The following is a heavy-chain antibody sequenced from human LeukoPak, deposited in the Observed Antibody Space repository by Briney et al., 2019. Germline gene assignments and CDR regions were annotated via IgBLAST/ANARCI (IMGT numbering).Heavy chain of an antibody. J-gene: IGHJ5*02. V-gene: IGHV3-11*01. CDR1: GFNFGDYY. D-gene: IGHD3-3*01. CDR3: ASEYYDFWSGHPAEWFDP. CDR2: MSSRSGII. Sequence: GGSLRLSCVASGFNFGDYYMNWIRQSPGKGLEWISYMSSRSGIIYYGGSVKGRFTISRDNAKNSLYLQMNSLRPDDTAVYYCASEYYDFWSGHPAEWFDPWGQGTLVTVSS.